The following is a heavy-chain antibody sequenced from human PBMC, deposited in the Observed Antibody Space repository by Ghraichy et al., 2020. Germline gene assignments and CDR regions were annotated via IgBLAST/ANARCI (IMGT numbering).Heavy chain of an antibody. J-gene: IGHJ5*02. CDR1: GYSFTNYG. V-gene: IGHV1-18*01. CDR3: ARGINYFDP. D-gene: IGHD5-24*01. CDR2: ITTSKGNT. Sequence: ASVKVSCKTSGYSFTNYGITWVRQAPGQGLEWMGWITTSKGNTHSAQKLQGRVTMRADTSTGTVYMELKSLTYDDTAVYYCARGINYFDPWGQGTLVTVS.